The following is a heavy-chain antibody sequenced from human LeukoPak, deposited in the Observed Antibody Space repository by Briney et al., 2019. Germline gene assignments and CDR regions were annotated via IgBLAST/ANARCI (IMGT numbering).Heavy chain of an antibody. CDR1: GFTFSSYA. Sequence: QPGGSLRLSCAASGFTFSSYAMSWVRQAPGKGLEWVSAISGSGGSTYYADSVKGRFTISRDNSKSTLYLQMNSLRAEDTAVYYCARGPPRGFSSSGWSYLFDYWGQGTLVTVSS. CDR3: ARGPPRGFSSSGWSYLFDY. D-gene: IGHD6-19*01. V-gene: IGHV3-23*01. J-gene: IGHJ4*02. CDR2: ISGSGGST.